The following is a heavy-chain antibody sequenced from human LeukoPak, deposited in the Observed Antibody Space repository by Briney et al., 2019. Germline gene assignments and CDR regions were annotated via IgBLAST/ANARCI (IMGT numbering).Heavy chain of an antibody. D-gene: IGHD3-22*01. CDR1: GGSISSYY. J-gene: IGHJ5*02. CDR3: ARDPSSGYWYNWFDP. CDR2: IYYSGST. Sequence: SETLSLTCTVSGGSISSYYWSWIRQPPGKGLEWIGYIYYSGSTNYNPSLKSRVTISVDTSKNQSSLKLSSVTAADTAVYYCARDPSSGYWYNWFDPWGQGTLVTVSS. V-gene: IGHV4-59*01.